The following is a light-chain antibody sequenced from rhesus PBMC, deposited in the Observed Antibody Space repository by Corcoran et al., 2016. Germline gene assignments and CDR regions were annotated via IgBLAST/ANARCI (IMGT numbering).Light chain of an antibody. CDR2: DAS. J-gene: IGKJ4*01. Sequence: EIVMTQSPATLSLSPGERATLSCRASQSVSSSLAWYQQKPGQAPRLLIYDASSRATGIPDRFSGSGSGTEFTLTISSLEPEDFAVYYCQQYSNWPLTFGGGTKVESK. V-gene: IGKV3-42*03. CDR3: QQYSNWPLT. CDR1: QSVSSS.